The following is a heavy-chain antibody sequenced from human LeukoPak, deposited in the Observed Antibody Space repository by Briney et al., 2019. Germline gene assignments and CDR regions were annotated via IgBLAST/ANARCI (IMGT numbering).Heavy chain of an antibody. J-gene: IGHJ4*02. CDR2: IYSGGST. CDR1: GFTVSSNY. V-gene: IGHV3-66*01. Sequence: GGSLRLSCAASGFTVSSNYMSWVRQAPGKGLEGVSVIYSGGSTYYADTVKGRFTISRDSSKNTMYLQMNSLRAEDTAVYYCASRNVDSSGYPFDYWGQGTLVTVSS. D-gene: IGHD3-22*01. CDR3: ASRNVDSSGYPFDY.